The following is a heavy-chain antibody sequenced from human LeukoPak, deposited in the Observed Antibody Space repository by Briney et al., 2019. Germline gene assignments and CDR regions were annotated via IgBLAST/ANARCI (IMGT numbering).Heavy chain of an antibody. Sequence: SETLSLTCTVSGGSISSYYWSWIRQPPGKGLEWIGYIYYSGSTNYNPSLKSRVTISVDTSKNQFSLKLSSVTAADTAVYYCARRSRYSGPNAFDIWGQGTMVTVSS. V-gene: IGHV4-59*08. CDR3: ARRSRYSGPNAFDI. CDR1: GGSISSYY. D-gene: IGHD5-12*01. J-gene: IGHJ3*02. CDR2: IYYSGST.